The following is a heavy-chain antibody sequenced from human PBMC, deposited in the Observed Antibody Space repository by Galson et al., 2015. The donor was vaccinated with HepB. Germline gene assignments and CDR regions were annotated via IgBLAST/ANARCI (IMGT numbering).Heavy chain of an antibody. CDR2: INTDTGNP. Sequence: SVKVSCKASGYTFTSYAMTWVRQAPGQGLEWMGWINTDTGNPTYAQGFTERFVFSLDTSVTTAYLQISSLKAEDTAMYYCARAGYSSGWEFFTKDFDYWGQGTLVTVSS. CDR1: GYTFTSYA. CDR3: ARAGYSSGWEFFTKDFDY. J-gene: IGHJ4*02. D-gene: IGHD6-19*01. V-gene: IGHV7-4-1*02.